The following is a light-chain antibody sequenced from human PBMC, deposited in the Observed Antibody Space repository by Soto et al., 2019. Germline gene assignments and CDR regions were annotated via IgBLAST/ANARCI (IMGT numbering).Light chain of an antibody. J-gene: IGKJ4*01. CDR3: QQYYNWPPLT. CDR2: GAS. V-gene: IGKV3-15*01. CDR1: ESVSSN. Sequence: EIVMTQSPDTLSVSPGERATVSCRASESVSSNLAWYQQKAGQAPRLLIYGASTRATGIPARFSGSGSGTEFTLTISSLQSEDVAVYYCQQYYNWPPLTFGGGTKVDIK.